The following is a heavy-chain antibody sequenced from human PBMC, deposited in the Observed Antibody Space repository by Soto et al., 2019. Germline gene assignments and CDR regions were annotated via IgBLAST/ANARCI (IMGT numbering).Heavy chain of an antibody. V-gene: IGHV1-18*04. CDR1: GYTFTSYG. Sequence: ASVKVSCKASGYTFTSYGIRSVRQAPGKGLEWMGWISAYNGNTNYAQKLQGRVTMTTDTTTSTAYMELMRLRSDGTAVYYCARCGRCLQLLDYWGQGTLVTVSS. D-gene: IGHD5-12*01. CDR3: ARCGRCLQLLDY. CDR2: ISAYNGNT. J-gene: IGHJ4*02.